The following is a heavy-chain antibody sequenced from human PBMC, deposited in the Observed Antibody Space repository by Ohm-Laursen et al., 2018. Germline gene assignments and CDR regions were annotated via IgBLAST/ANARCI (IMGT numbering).Heavy chain of an antibody. Sequence: GSLRLSCSASGFTFSRYWMHWVRQAPGKGLVWVSRISSDGTDTYYADSVKGRLTISKDNGKNTLYLQMNSLRAEDTAVYYCAREAMVTTEGIDYWGQGTLVTVSS. V-gene: IGHV3-74*01. CDR2: ISSDGTDT. CDR3: AREAMVTTEGIDY. J-gene: IGHJ4*02. D-gene: IGHD4-17*01. CDR1: GFTFSRYW.